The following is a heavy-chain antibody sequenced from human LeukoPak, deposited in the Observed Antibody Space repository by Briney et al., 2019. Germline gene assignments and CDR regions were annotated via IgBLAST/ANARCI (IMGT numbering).Heavy chain of an antibody. D-gene: IGHD3-10*01. CDR3: AKGGGYYFDY. CDR2: ISYDGSNK. CDR1: GFTFSSYG. Sequence: GGSLRLSRAASGFTFSSYGMHWVRQAPGKGLEWVAVISYDGSNKYYADSVKGRFTISRDNSKNTLYLQMNSLRAEDTAVYYCAKGGGYYFDYWGQGTLVTVSS. V-gene: IGHV3-30*18. J-gene: IGHJ4*02.